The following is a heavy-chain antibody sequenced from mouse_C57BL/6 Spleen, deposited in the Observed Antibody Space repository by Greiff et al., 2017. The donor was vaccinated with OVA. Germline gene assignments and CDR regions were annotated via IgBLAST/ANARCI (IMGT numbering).Heavy chain of an antibody. CDR3: ARRTYYSPMDY. CDR1: GYTFTSYW. J-gene: IGHJ4*01. CDR2: IYPSDSET. D-gene: IGHD2-12*01. V-gene: IGHV1-61*01. Sequence: VQLQQPGAELVRPGSSVKLSCKASGYTFTSYWMDWVKQRPGQGLEWIGNIYPSDSETHYNQKFKDKATLTVDKSSSTAYMQLSSLTSEDSAVYYCARRTYYSPMDYWGQGTSVTVSS.